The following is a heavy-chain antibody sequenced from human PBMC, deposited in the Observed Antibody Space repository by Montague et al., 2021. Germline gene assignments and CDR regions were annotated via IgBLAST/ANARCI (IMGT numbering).Heavy chain of an antibody. CDR1: GGSISAYY. CDR2: IYYIGST. Sequence: SETLSLTRTVSGGSISAYYWSWIRQPPGKGLEWIGYIYYIGSTNYNPSLKSRVTVSVDTSKNQFSLKLSSVTASDTAVYYCARHGVSSWYRELDGFDIWGQGTMAIVSS. V-gene: IGHV4-59*08. J-gene: IGHJ3*02. D-gene: IGHD6-13*01. CDR3: ARHGVSSWYRELDGFDI.